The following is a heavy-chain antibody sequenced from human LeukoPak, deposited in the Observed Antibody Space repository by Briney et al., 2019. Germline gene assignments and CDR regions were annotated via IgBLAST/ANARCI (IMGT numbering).Heavy chain of an antibody. CDR3: ARGPREYYYDSNGYSYYFDY. CDR2: IWYDGSNK. V-gene: IGHV3-33*01. J-gene: IGHJ4*02. Sequence: GGSLRLSRAASGLTFSSYGMHWVRQAPGKGLEWVAVIWYDGSNKYYADSVKGRFTISRDNSKNTLYLQMNSLRAEDTAVYYCARGPREYYYDSNGYSYYFDYWGQGTLVTVSS. D-gene: IGHD3-22*01. CDR1: GLTFSSYG.